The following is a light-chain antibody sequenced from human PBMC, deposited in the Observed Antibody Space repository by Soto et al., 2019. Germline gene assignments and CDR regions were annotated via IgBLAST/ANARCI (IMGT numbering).Light chain of an antibody. CDR3: QTWGTGIRV. Sequence: QSLLTQSPSASASLGASVKLTYTLSSGHSSYTIAWHQQQPEKGPRYLMKLNSDGSHSKGDGIPDRFSGSSSGAERYLTISSLQSEDEADYYCQTWGTGIRVFGTGTKLTVL. J-gene: IGLJ1*01. CDR2: LNSDGSH. CDR1: SGHSSYT. V-gene: IGLV4-69*01.